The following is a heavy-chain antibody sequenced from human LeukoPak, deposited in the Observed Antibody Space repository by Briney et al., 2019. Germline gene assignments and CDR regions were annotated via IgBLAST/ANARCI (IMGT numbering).Heavy chain of an antibody. CDR1: GFTFSSYS. D-gene: IGHD1-26*01. Sequence: QSGGSLRLSCAASGFTFSSYSMNWVRQAPGKGLEWVSYISSSSSTIYYADSVKGRFTISRDNAKNSLYLQMNSLRAEDTAVYYCASVLYSGSYYRDWYFDLWGCGTLVTVSS. V-gene: IGHV3-48*01. J-gene: IGHJ2*01. CDR3: ASVLYSGSYYRDWYFDL. CDR2: ISSSSSTI.